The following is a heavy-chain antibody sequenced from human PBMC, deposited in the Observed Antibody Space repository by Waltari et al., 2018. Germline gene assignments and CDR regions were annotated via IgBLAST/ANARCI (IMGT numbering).Heavy chain of an antibody. J-gene: IGHJ3*02. Sequence: QVQLVESGGGVVQPGRSLRLSCAASGFTFSSYGMHWVRQAPGKGLEWVAVILDDGSNKYYSDSVKGRFTISRDNSKNTLYLQMNSLRAEDTAVYYCARDGHDSSGYYYSNAFDIWGQGTMVTVSS. CDR1: GFTFSSYG. CDR2: ILDDGSNK. D-gene: IGHD3-22*01. CDR3: ARDGHDSSGYYYSNAFDI. V-gene: IGHV3-33*01.